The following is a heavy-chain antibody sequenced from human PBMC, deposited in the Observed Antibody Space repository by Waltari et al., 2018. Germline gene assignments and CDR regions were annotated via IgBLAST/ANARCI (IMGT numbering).Heavy chain of an antibody. CDR3: ARQKYYYDSSGYYPAYFDY. V-gene: IGHV4-34*01. D-gene: IGHD3-22*01. Sequence: QVQLQQWGAGLLKPSETLSLTCAVYGGSFSGYYWSWIRQHPGKGLEWIGEINHSGSTNYNPSLKSRVTISVDTSKNQFSLKLSSVTAADTAVYYCARQKYYYDSSGYYPAYFDYWAREPWSPSPQ. CDR2: INHSGST. J-gene: IGHJ4*02. CDR1: GGSFSGYY.